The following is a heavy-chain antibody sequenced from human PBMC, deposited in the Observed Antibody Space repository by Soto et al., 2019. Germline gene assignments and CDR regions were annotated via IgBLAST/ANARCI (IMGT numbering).Heavy chain of an antibody. CDR1: GGSISSGGYY. D-gene: IGHD3-10*01. CDR3: ARDSPSGYYYGSGTLRTNYYYGMDV. V-gene: IGHV4-31*03. CDR2: IYYSGST. Sequence: QVQLQESGPGLVKPSQTLSLTCTVSGGSISSGGYYWSWIRQHPGKGLEWIGYIYYSGSTYYNPYLKRRVTISVDTSKNQFSLKLSSVTAADTAVYYCARDSPSGYYYGSGTLRTNYYYGMDVWGQGTTVTVSS. J-gene: IGHJ6*02.